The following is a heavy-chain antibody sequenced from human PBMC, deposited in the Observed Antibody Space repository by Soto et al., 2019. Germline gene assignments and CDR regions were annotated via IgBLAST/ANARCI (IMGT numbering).Heavy chain of an antibody. Sequence: GGSLRLSCAASGFTFSSDWLHWVRQPPGKGLEWVSRINTDGTGTSYADSVKGRFTISRDNAKNTLYLQMNSLRAEDTAIYYCARDKSIAVAGTSAYWGQGTLVTISS. J-gene: IGHJ4*02. CDR2: INTDGTGT. CDR3: ARDKSIAVAGTSAY. CDR1: GFTFSSDW. V-gene: IGHV3-74*01. D-gene: IGHD6-19*01.